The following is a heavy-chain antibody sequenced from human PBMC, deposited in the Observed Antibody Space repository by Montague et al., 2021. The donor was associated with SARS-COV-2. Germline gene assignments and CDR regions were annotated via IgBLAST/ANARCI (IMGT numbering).Heavy chain of an antibody. Sequence: SLRLSCAASGFTFSVYGMSWVRQAPGKGLEWASGISDSGGSTYYADSVKGRFTISRDNSKNTPYLQMNSLRAEDTAVYYCANRGVRYQSGVWYYFDYWGQGTLVTVSS. CDR1: GFTFSVYG. CDR3: ANRGVRYQSGVWYYFDY. CDR2: ISDSGGST. V-gene: IGHV3-23*01. D-gene: IGHD3-9*01. J-gene: IGHJ4*02.